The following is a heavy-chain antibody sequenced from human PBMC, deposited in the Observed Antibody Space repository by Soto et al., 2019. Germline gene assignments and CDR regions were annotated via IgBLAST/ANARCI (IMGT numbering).Heavy chain of an antibody. CDR1: GGTFSSYA. CDR3: ARARQQLVQEDAFDI. D-gene: IGHD6-13*01. Sequence: QVQLVQSGAEVKKPGTSVKVSCKASGGTFSSYAISWVRQAPGQGLEWMGGIIPIFGTANYAQKFQGRVTLTADESTSTAYMERSSLRSEDTAVYYCARARQQLVQEDAFDIWGQGTMVTVSS. V-gene: IGHV1-69*01. J-gene: IGHJ3*02. CDR2: IIPIFGTA.